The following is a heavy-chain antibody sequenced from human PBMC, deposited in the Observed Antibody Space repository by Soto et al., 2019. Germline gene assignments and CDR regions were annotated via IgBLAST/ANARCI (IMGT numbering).Heavy chain of an antibody. V-gene: IGHV1-3*01. CDR3: ARDYWDLLGIDV. D-gene: IGHD1-26*01. CDR1: GYTFTSYA. Sequence: ASVKVSCKASGYTFTSYAMHWVRQAPGQRLEWMGWINAGNGNTKYSQKFQGRVTITRDTSASTAYMELCSLRSEDTAVYYWARDYWDLLGIDVWGQGNTATVSS. J-gene: IGHJ6*02. CDR2: INAGNGNT.